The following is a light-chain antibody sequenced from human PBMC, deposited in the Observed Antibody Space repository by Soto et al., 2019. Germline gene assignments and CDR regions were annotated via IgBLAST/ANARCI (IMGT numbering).Light chain of an antibody. Sequence: QSVLTRPPSVSGAPGQRVTISCTGSSSNIGTGYDVHWYQHLPGTAPKLLLYGNTNRPSGVPDRFSGSKSGTSASLAITGLQAEDEADYYCQTYDRSLSGSVFGTGTKLTVL. CDR1: SSNIGTGYD. V-gene: IGLV1-40*01. CDR2: GNT. J-gene: IGLJ1*01. CDR3: QTYDRSLSGSV.